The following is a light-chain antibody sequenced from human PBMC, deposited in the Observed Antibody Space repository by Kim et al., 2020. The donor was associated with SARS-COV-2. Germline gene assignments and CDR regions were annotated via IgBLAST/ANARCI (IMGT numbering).Light chain of an antibody. Sequence: LSGPPGERATLSCRASQIVGTNLAWYQQKPGQSPRLLIYGASTRATGVPGRFSGSGSGTEFTLTISSLQSEDFAVYYCQQYVSWMFGQGTKVDIK. V-gene: IGKV3-15*01. CDR1: QIVGTN. CDR2: GAS. J-gene: IGKJ1*01. CDR3: QQYVSWM.